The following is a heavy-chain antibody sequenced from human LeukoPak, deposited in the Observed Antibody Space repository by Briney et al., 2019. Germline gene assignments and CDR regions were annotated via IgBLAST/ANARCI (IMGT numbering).Heavy chain of an antibody. CDR2: IIPIFGTA. CDR1: GGTFSSYA. D-gene: IGHD3-22*01. V-gene: IGHV1-69*13. Sequence: SVKVSCKASGGTFSSYAIRWVRQAPGQGLEWMGGIIPIFGTANYAQKFQGRVTITADESTSTAYMELSSLRSEDTAVYYCARESYYDSSGYPPGAFDIWGQGTMVTVSS. CDR3: ARESYYDSSGYPPGAFDI. J-gene: IGHJ3*02.